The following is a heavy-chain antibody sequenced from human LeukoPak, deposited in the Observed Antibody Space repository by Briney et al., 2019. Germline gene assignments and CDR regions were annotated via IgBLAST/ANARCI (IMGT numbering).Heavy chain of an antibody. CDR2: INPSSGST. V-gene: IGHV1-46*01. CDR3: AREGVVDISKYGMDV. D-gene: IGHD3-9*01. J-gene: IGHJ6*02. CDR1: GYTFTSYY. Sequence: ASVKVSCKASGYTFTSYYMHWVRQAAGHGLEGMGIINPSSGSTSYAQKFQGRVTMTKDTSTSTVYMELSSLRSEDTAVYYCAREGVVDISKYGMDVWGQGTTVTVSS.